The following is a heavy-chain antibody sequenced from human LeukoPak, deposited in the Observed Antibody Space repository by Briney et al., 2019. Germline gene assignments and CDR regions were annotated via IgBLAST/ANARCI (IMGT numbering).Heavy chain of an antibody. CDR2: ISYNSGSV. CDR1: GFTFDEFA. V-gene: IGHV3-9*01. J-gene: IGHJ6*03. Sequence: GRSLRLSCAASGFTFDEFAMHWGRQAPGKGLEWVSGISYNSGSVAYADSVKGRFTISRDNAKNSLYLQMNSLRPEDTALYYCAKDTRDYYYYMDVWGTGTTVTVSS. CDR3: AKDTRDYYYYMDV.